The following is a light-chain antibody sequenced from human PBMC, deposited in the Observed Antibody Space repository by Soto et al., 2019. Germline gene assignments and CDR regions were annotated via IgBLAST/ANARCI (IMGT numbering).Light chain of an antibody. CDR3: ASYTRGNTNVL. V-gene: IGLV2-14*01. CDR1: SSDVGDYNY. J-gene: IGLJ2*01. Sequence: QSALTQPASVSGSPGQSITISCTRTSSDVGDYNYVSWYQHRPGKAPKLIIYEVSNRPSGLSNRFSGSKSGNTASLTISGLQTEDEADYYCASYTRGNTNVLFGGGTKLTVL. CDR2: EVS.